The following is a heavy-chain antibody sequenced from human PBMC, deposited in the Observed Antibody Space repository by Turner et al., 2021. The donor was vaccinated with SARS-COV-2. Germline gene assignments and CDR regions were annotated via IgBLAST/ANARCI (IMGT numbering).Heavy chain of an antibody. J-gene: IGHJ6*02. V-gene: IGHV4-4*07. CDR2: IYTSGST. CDR3: ARESGFCTNGVCYPASRYYYGMDV. CDR1: GGSISSYY. Sequence: QVQLQESGPGLGKPSETLSLTWTVTGGSISSYYWSWIRQPAGKGLEWIGRIYTSGSTNYNPSLKSRVTRSVAPSKNHFSLKLSSVTAADTAVYYCARESGFCTNGVCYPASRYYYGMDVWCQGTTVTVSS. D-gene: IGHD2-8*01.